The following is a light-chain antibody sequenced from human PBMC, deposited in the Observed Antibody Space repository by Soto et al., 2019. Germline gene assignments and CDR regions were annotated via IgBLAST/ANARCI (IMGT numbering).Light chain of an antibody. J-gene: IGKJ2*01. Sequence: DIQMTQSPSSLSASVGDRVTITCRASQTISTYLNWYQQKPGKAPRLLLYDASSLLSGVPSRFSGSGSGTDFTLTITSLQPEDFSTYYCQQSDSTPYTVGQGTKVEI. CDR3: QQSDSTPYT. V-gene: IGKV1-39*01. CDR1: QTISTY. CDR2: DAS.